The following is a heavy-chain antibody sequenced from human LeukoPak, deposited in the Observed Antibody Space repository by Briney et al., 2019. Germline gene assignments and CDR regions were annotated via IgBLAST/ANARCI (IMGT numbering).Heavy chain of an antibody. CDR1: GFTFSSYA. V-gene: IGHV3-23*01. Sequence: GGSLRLSCAASGFTFSSYAMSWVRQAPGKGLEWVSGISGSGGSTYYADSVKGRFTISRDNSKSTLYLQMNSLRAEGTAVYYCANGKDRSTWLLDHWGQGTLVTVSS. J-gene: IGHJ5*02. D-gene: IGHD6-13*01. CDR2: ISGSGGST. CDR3: ANGKDRSTWLLDH.